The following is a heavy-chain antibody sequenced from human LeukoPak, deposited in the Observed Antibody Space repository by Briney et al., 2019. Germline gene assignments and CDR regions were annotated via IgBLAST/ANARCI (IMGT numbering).Heavy chain of an antibody. CDR3: ARYCSSTSCYETDAFDI. CDR1: GGSFSGYY. Sequence: KASETLSLTCAVYGGSFSGYYWSWIRQPPGKGLEWIGEINHSGSTNYNPSLKSRVTISVDRSKNQFSLKLSSVTAADTAVYYCARYCSSTSCYETDAFDIWGQGTMVTVSS. D-gene: IGHD2-2*01. CDR2: INHSGST. J-gene: IGHJ3*02. V-gene: IGHV4-34*01.